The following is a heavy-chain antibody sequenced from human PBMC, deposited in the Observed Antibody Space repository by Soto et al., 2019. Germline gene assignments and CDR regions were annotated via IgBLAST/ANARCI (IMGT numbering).Heavy chain of an antibody. J-gene: IGHJ4*02. CDR3: AKDRRDGEYNSVYDF. CDR1: GFRFSDYG. V-gene: IGHV3-30*18. Sequence: QVQLAESGGGVVQPGRSLRLSCIGSGFRFSDYGMHWVRQAPGKGLKWVAMMSFDGTYKYSADSVKGRFIISRDNSKNTLYLQMNSLRAEDTAVYHCAKDRRDGEYNSVYDFWGQGTLVTVSS. CDR2: MSFDGTYK. D-gene: IGHD4-17*01.